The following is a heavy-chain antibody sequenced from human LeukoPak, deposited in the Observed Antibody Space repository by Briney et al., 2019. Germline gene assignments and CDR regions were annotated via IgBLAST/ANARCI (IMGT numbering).Heavy chain of an antibody. V-gene: IGHV3-48*02. CDR2: ISSTSSTI. CDR3: ARANGMDV. CDR1: GFTFSSYS. J-gene: IGHJ6*02. Sequence: GSLRLSCAASGFTFSSYSMNWVRQAPGKGLEWVSYISSTSSTIYYADSVKGRFTISRDNAKNSLYLQMSSLRDDDTALYYCARANGMDVWGQGTTVTVSS.